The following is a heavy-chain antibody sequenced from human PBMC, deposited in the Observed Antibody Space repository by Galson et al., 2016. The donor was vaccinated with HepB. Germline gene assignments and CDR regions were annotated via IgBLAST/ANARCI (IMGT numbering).Heavy chain of an antibody. CDR1: GYNIATYW. CDR2: IYPGDSDT. V-gene: IGHV5-51*01. J-gene: IGHJ5*02. D-gene: IGHD2-2*01. Sequence: QSGAEVKKPGESLKISCSTSGYNIATYWIGWVRQASGKGLEWMGVIYPGDSDTRYRPSLQGHVTISADESISTAYLQWTSLKASDTAIYYCARLVRYCSNSTTCYPQGPANWFDPWGQGTLVFVSS. CDR3: ARLVRYCSNSTTCYPQGPANWFDP.